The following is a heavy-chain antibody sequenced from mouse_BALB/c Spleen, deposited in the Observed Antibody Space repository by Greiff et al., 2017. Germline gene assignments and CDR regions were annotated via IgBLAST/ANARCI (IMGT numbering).Heavy chain of an antibody. CDR1: GYSITSDYA. CDR3: ARYSSPTPFAY. D-gene: IGHD1-1*01. Sequence: EVKLEESGPGLVKPSQSLSLTCTVTGYSITSDYAWNWIRQFPGNKLEWMGYISYSGSTSYNPSLKSRISITRDTSKNQFFLQLNSVTTEDTATYYCARYSSPTPFAYWGQGTLVTVSA. V-gene: IGHV3-2*02. CDR2: ISYSGST. J-gene: IGHJ3*01.